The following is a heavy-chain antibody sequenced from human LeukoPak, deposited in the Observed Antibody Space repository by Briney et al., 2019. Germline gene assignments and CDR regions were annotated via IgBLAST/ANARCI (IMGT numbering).Heavy chain of an antibody. V-gene: IGHV3-30*02. D-gene: IGHD3-22*01. CDR3: AKEIYDSSGYPTPLLDY. J-gene: IGHJ4*02. CDR1: GSTFSSYG. Sequence: PGGSLRLSCAASGSTFSSYGMHWVRQAPGKGLEWVAFIRYDGSNKYYADSVKGRFTISRGNSKNTLYLQMNSLRAEDTAVYYCAKEIYDSSGYPTPLLDYWGQGTLVTVSS. CDR2: IRYDGSNK.